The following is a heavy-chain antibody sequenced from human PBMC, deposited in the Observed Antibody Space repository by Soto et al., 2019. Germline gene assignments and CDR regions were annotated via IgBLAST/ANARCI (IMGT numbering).Heavy chain of an antibody. V-gene: IGHV3-23*01. D-gene: IGHD2-15*01. Sequence: SLRLSCTVSGFTFANYAMAWVRQAPGKGLEWVSGISASGVRTYYADSAKGRFTISRDNSNNTLYLQMTSLRAEDTAVYYCAKDLVVLSARFESWGQGALVTVSS. CDR2: ISASGVRT. CDR3: AKDLVVLSARFES. J-gene: IGHJ4*02. CDR1: GFTFANYA.